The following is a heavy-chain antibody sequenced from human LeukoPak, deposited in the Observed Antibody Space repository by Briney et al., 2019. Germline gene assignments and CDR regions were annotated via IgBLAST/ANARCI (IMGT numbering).Heavy chain of an antibody. Sequence: SETLSLTCTVSGGSISSNYWSWIRQPPGKGLEWIGYIDYTASTNYNPSLKRRVTVSVDTSKNQLSLKLSSVTAADTAVYYCARHNGDSSGYYLRYFDYWGQGTLVTVSS. CDR1: GGSISSNY. CDR3: ARHNGDSSGYYLRYFDY. CDR2: IDYTAST. D-gene: IGHD3-22*01. V-gene: IGHV4-59*08. J-gene: IGHJ4*02.